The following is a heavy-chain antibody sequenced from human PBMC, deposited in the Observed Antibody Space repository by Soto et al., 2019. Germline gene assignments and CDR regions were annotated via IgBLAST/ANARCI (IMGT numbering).Heavy chain of an antibody. J-gene: IGHJ4*02. CDR1: GFTFSSYA. V-gene: IGHV3-23*01. Sequence: EVQLLESGGGLVQPGGSLRLSCAASGFTFSSYAMTWVRQAPGKGLEWVSAIRGSGGSTYYADSVTGRFTISRDNSKNTLYLQMNSLRAEDTAVYYCAKDQRGAYGDYSPFDYWGQGTLVTVSS. CDR2: IRGSGGST. D-gene: IGHD4-17*01. CDR3: AKDQRGAYGDYSPFDY.